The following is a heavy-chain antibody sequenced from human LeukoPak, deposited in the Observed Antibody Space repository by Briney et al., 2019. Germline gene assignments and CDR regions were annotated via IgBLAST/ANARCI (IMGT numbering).Heavy chain of an antibody. CDR2: IYSDGST. CDR1: GFTVSNNY. D-gene: IGHD2-21*02. CDR3: ARGGGAFCGSDCHRNFDY. V-gene: IGHV3-53*01. J-gene: IGHJ4*02. Sequence: GGSLRLSCAASGFTVSNNYMSWVRQAPGKGLEWVSVIYSDGSTYYTNSVKGRFTISRGNSKNTLDLQMNSLRAEDTAVYYCARGGGAFCGSDCHRNFDYWGQGTLVTVSS.